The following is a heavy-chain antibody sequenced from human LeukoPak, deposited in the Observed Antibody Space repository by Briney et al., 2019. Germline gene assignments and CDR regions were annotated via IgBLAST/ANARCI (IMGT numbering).Heavy chain of an antibody. CDR3: AREILYDSTGYYL. Sequence: SETLSLTCTVSGYSISSGFYWGWIRQPPGKGLEWIGSIYRSGSTYYNSSLKSRVTISVDTSKNQFSLNLRSVTAADTAVYYCAREILYDSTGYYLWGQGTLVTVSS. D-gene: IGHD3-22*01. J-gene: IGHJ4*02. CDR2: IYRSGST. V-gene: IGHV4-38-2*02. CDR1: GYSISSGFY.